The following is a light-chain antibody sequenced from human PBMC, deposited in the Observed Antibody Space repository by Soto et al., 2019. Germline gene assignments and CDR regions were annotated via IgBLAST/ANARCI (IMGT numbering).Light chain of an antibody. CDR2: DNT. J-gene: IGLJ2*01. Sequence: QSVLTQPPSVSGAPGQRVTISCTGNSSKIGTTDDVHWYRLLPGTAPKLLIYDNTNRPSGVPDRFSGSKSGPSASLAITGLQAEDEADYYCQSFDITLSVSIFGGGTQLTVL. CDR3: QSFDITLSVSI. V-gene: IGLV1-40*01. CDR1: SSKIGTTDD.